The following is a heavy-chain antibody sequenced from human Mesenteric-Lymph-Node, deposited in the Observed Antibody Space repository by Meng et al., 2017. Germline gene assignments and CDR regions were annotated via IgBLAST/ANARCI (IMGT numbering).Heavy chain of an antibody. CDR2: ISYDGSNK. Sequence: LSLTCAASGFTFSSYAMHWVRQAPGKGLEWVAVISYDGSNKYYADSVKGRFTISRDNSKNTLYLQMNSLRAEDTAVYYCARDLSPYDSSGYYWGQGTLVTVSS. D-gene: IGHD3-22*01. J-gene: IGHJ4*02. CDR3: ARDLSPYDSSGYY. V-gene: IGHV3-30*04. CDR1: GFTFSSYA.